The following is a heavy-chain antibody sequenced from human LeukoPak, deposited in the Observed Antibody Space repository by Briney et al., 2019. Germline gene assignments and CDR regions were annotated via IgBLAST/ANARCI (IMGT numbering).Heavy chain of an antibody. Sequence: SGTLSLTCAVSGGSISSSNWWSWVRQPPGKGLEWIGYIYHSGSTNYNPSLQSRVTISVDTSKNQFSLNLNSVTAADTAVYYCARGGAARLHFQNWGQGTLVTVSS. CDR1: GGSISSSNW. CDR3: ARGGAARLHFQN. D-gene: IGHD6-6*01. J-gene: IGHJ1*01. CDR2: IYHSGST. V-gene: IGHV4-4*02.